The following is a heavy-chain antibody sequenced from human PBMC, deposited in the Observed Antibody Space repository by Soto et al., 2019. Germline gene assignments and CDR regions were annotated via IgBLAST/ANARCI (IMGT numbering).Heavy chain of an antibody. CDR2: TNPSSVAT. D-gene: IGHD1-7*01. J-gene: IGHJ6*02. CDR1: GYTFIGHY. Sequence: QVQLVQSGAEVKKPGASVKVSCKASGYTFIGHYLHWVRQAPGQGLEWLGWTNPSSVATNFAQKFHGRVTMTRDTSISTAYLELSRLRSDDTAVYYCAREAGTTGNYYYGMDVWGQGTTVTVSS. V-gene: IGHV1-2*02. CDR3: AREAGTTGNYYYGMDV.